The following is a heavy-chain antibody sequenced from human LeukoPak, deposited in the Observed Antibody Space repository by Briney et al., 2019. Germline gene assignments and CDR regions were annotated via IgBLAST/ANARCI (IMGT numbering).Heavy chain of an antibody. Sequence: GGSLRLSCAASGFTVSSNYMSWVRQAPGKGLEWVSVIYSGGSTYYADSVKGRFTISRDNSKNTLYLQMNSLRAEDTAVYYCARSLLCGGDCYSNYWGQGTLVTVSS. V-gene: IGHV3-66*01. CDR3: ARSLLCGGDCYSNY. D-gene: IGHD2-21*02. CDR2: IYSGGST. J-gene: IGHJ4*02. CDR1: GFTVSSNY.